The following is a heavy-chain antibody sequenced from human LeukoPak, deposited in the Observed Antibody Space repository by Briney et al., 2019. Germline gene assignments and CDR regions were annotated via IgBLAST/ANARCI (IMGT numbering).Heavy chain of an antibody. D-gene: IGHD3-16*01. CDR3: ARMMDYYYYMDV. CDR2: MNPNSGNT. Sequence: ASVKVSCKASGYTFTSYDINWLRQATGQGLEWMGWMNPNSGNTGYAQKFQGRVTMTRNTSISTAYMELSSLRSEDTAVYYCARMMDYYYYMDVWGKGTTVTVSS. CDR1: GYTFTSYD. J-gene: IGHJ6*03. V-gene: IGHV1-8*01.